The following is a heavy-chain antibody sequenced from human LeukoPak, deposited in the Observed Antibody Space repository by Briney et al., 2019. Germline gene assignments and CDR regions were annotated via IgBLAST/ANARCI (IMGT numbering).Heavy chain of an antibody. CDR2: IIPILGIA. D-gene: IGHD4-11*01. CDR1: GGTFSSYA. Sequence: SVKVSCKASGGTFSSYAISWVRQAPGQGLEWMGRIIPILGIASYAQKFQGRVTITADKSTSTAYMELSSLRSEDTAVYYCASATVTKGKLDYWGQGTLVTVSS. J-gene: IGHJ4*02. CDR3: ASATVTKGKLDY. V-gene: IGHV1-69*04.